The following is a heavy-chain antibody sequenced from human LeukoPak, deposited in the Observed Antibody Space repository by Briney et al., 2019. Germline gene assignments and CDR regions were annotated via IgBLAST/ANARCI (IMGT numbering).Heavy chain of an antibody. CDR2: IYYSGST. D-gene: IGHD5-24*01. J-gene: IGHJ6*02. CDR1: GGSIRSYY. CDR3: ARNWDRGDGYNKALDV. Sequence: SETLSLTCTVSGGSIRSYYWSWIRQPPGKGLEWIGYIYYSGSTNYNPSLKSRVTISVDTSKNQFSLKLSSVTAADTAVYYCARNWDRGDGYNKALDVWGQGTTVTVSS. V-gene: IGHV4-59*08.